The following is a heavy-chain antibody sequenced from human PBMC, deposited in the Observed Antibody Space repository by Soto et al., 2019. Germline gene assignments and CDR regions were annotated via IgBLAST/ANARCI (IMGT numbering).Heavy chain of an antibody. CDR1: GFTFSSYG. J-gene: IGHJ6*02. V-gene: IGHV3-23*01. Sequence: GGSLRLSCAAPGFTFSSYGMTWVRQVPGKGLEWVSAISGSGGSTYYADSVKGRFTISRDNSKNTLYLQMNSLRAEDTAVYYCAKRLTMVRGVTFYYGMDVWGQGTKVTVSS. D-gene: IGHD3-10*01. CDR2: ISGSGGST. CDR3: AKRLTMVRGVTFYYGMDV.